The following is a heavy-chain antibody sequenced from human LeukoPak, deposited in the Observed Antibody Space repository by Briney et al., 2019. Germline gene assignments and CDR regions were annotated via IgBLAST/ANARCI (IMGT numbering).Heavy chain of an antibody. D-gene: IGHD3-22*01. CDR3: ARDQYYYDSSGYPLFDY. V-gene: IGHV4-4*07. J-gene: IGHJ4*02. Sequence: SETLSLTCTVSGGSLSSYYWSWIRQPAGKGLEGIGRIYTSGSTNYNPSLKSRVTISVDTCKNKFSLTLSSVTAADTAVCYCARDQYYYDSSGYPLFDYWGQGTLVTVSS. CDR1: GGSLSSYY. CDR2: IYTSGST.